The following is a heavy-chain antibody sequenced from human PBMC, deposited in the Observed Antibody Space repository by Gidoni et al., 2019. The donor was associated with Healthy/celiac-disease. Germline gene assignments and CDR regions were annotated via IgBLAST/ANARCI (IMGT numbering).Heavy chain of an antibody. V-gene: IGHV1-69*01. CDR1: GGTFSSYA. Sequence: QVQLVQSGAEVKKPGSSVKVSCKASGGTFSSYAISWVRQAPGQGLEWMGGIIPIFGTANYAQKFQGRVTITADESTSTAYMELSSLRSEDTAVYYCARVVIDIVVVPAAHGYYYYYGMDVWGQGTTVTVSS. CDR3: ARVVIDIVVVPAAHGYYYYYGMDV. CDR2: IIPIFGTA. J-gene: IGHJ6*02. D-gene: IGHD2-2*01.